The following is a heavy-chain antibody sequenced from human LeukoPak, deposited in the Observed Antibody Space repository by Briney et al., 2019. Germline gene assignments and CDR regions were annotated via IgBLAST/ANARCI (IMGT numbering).Heavy chain of an antibody. D-gene: IGHD5-12*01. CDR1: GFAFETYT. Sequence: GGSLRLSCVASGFAFETYTMNWVRQAPGMGLEWVSFISSTSSDINYADSVRDRFTISRDNAKNSLFLQMDSLRVEDMAVYYCAKGLFSGYDKYLDSWGQGTLVTVSS. CDR2: ISSTSSDI. J-gene: IGHJ4*02. CDR3: AKGLFSGYDKYLDS. V-gene: IGHV3-21*04.